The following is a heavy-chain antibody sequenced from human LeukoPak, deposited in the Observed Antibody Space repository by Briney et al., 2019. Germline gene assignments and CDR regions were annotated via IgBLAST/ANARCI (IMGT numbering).Heavy chain of an antibody. J-gene: IGHJ4*02. V-gene: IGHV3-23*01. D-gene: IGHD2-2*01. CDR3: AKSTSYWSSTSCYWHPTNY. Sequence: GGSLRLSCAASGFTFSSYAMSWVRQAPGKGLEWVSAISGSGGSTYYADSVKGRFTISRDNSKNTLYLQMNSLRAEDTAVYYCAKSTSYWSSTSCYWHPTNYWGQGTLVTVSS. CDR1: GFTFSSYA. CDR2: ISGSGGST.